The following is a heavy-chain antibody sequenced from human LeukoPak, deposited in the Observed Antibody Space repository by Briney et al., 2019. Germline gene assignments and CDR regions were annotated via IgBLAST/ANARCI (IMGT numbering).Heavy chain of an antibody. V-gene: IGHV4-38-2*02. J-gene: IGHJ4*02. CDR3: ARVGWERYYFDY. CDR2: IYHSGST. D-gene: IGHD1-26*01. CDR1: GYSISSGYY. Sequence: PSETLSLTCTVSGYSISSGYYWGWIRQPPGKGLEWIGSIYHSGSTYYNPSLKSRVTISVDTSKNQFSLKLSSVTAADTAVYYCARVGWERYYFDYWGQGTLVTVSS.